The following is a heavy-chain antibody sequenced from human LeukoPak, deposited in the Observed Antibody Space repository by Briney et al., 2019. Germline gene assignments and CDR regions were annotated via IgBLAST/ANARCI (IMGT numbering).Heavy chain of an antibody. D-gene: IGHD3-22*01. CDR3: ARERYYYDSSGYYFGY. CDR2: IWYDGSNK. Sequence: PGGSLRLSCAASGFTFSSYGMHWVRQAPGKGLEWVAVIWYDGSNKYYADSVKGRFTISRDNSKNTLYLQMNSLRAEDTAVYYCARERYYYDSSGYYFGYWGQGTLVTVSS. J-gene: IGHJ4*02. CDR1: GFTFSSYG. V-gene: IGHV3-33*01.